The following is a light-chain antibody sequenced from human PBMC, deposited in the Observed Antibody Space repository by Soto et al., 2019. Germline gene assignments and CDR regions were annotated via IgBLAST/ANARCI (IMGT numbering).Light chain of an antibody. CDR1: QSLLDTDDGNTY. CDR2: TFL. J-gene: IGKJ4*01. V-gene: IGKV2-40*01. CDR3: MQRLEFPLT. Sequence: DIVMTQTPLSLAVAPGEPASISCRSSQSLLDTDDGNTYLDWYVQKPGQSPQLLMYTFLYRASGVPDRFSGSGSGTNFTLKISRVEAEDVGVYYCMQRLEFPLTFGGGTKVEIK.